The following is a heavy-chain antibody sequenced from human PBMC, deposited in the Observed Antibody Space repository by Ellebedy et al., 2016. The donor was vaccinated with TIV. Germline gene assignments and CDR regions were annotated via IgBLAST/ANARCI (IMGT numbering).Heavy chain of an antibody. CDR1: GYTFSESY. J-gene: IGHJ3*02. D-gene: IGHD2-15*01. V-gene: IGHV1-2*02. Sequence: ASVKVSXKASGYTFSESYIHWVRQAPGQGLEWMGWINPNSVDTNYAQRFQGRVIMTRDTSINTAYMELTRLRSDDTAVYYCARGRIGDCGGGICFTNSEEAFDIWGQGTVVTVSS. CDR3: ARGRIGDCGGGICFTNSEEAFDI. CDR2: INPNSVDT.